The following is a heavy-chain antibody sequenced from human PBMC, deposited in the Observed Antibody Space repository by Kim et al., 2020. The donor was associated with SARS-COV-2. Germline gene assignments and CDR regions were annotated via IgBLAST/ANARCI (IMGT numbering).Heavy chain of an antibody. V-gene: IGHV4-4*02. Sequence: SETLSLTCAVSGGSISSSNWWSWVCQPPGKGLEWIGEIYHSGSTNYNPSLKSRVTISVDKSKNQFSLKLSSVTAADTAVYYCARVQGIAVAGYFDYWGQGTLVTVSS. CDR1: GGSISSSNW. CDR2: IYHSGST. J-gene: IGHJ4*02. CDR3: ARVQGIAVAGYFDY. D-gene: IGHD6-19*01.